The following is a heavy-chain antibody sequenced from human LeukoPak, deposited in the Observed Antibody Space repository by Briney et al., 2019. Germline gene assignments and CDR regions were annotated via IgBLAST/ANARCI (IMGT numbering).Heavy chain of an antibody. Sequence: GGSLRLSCAASGFTFSSYAMSWVRQAPGKGLEWVSAISGSGGSTYYADSVKGRFTISRDNSKNTMYLQLNSLRVEDTAVYYCAKDRERWGGYSYGLPFDYWGQGILVTASS. CDR2: ISGSGGST. V-gene: IGHV3-23*01. CDR3: AKDRERWGGYSYGLPFDY. D-gene: IGHD5-18*01. CDR1: GFTFSSYA. J-gene: IGHJ4*02.